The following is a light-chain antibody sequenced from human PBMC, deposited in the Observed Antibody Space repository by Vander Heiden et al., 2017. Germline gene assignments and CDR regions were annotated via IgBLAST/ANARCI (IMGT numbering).Light chain of an antibody. CDR2: EVS. CDR1: SSDVGGYNY. CDR3: SSYTSSSTLLV. J-gene: IGLJ1*01. V-gene: IGLV2-14*01. Sequence: QSALTQPASVSGSPGQSITISCTENSSDVGGYNYVSWYQQHPGKAPKIRSYEVSNRPSGVSNRFSGSKSGNTASLTISGLQAEDEADYYCSSYTSSSTLLVFGTGTKLTVL.